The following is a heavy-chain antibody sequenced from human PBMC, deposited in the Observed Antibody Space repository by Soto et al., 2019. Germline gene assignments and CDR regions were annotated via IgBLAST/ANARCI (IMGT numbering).Heavy chain of an antibody. Sequence: QVQLVQSGAEVKKPGSSVKVSCKASGYTFTSYAMHWVRQAPGQRLEWMGWINAGTGNTKYSQKFQGRVTITRDTSASTAYMELSSLRSEDTAVYYCAREYSSGWSFDYWGQGTLVTVSS. CDR2: INAGTGNT. CDR1: GYTFTSYA. D-gene: IGHD6-19*01. CDR3: AREYSSGWSFDY. J-gene: IGHJ4*02. V-gene: IGHV1-3*01.